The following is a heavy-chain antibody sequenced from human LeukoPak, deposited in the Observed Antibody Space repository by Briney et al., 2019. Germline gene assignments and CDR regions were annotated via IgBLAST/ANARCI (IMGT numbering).Heavy chain of an antibody. D-gene: IGHD2-2*01. CDR1: GYSISSGYY. V-gene: IGHV4-61*02. Sequence: SETLSLTCTVSGYSISSGYYWSWIRQPAGKGLEWIGRIYTSGSTNYNPSLKSRVTISVDTSKNQFSLKLSSVTAADTAVYYCARDRVVVPAAIVYYFDYWGQGTLVTVSS. CDR3: ARDRVVVPAAIVYYFDY. J-gene: IGHJ4*02. CDR2: IYTSGST.